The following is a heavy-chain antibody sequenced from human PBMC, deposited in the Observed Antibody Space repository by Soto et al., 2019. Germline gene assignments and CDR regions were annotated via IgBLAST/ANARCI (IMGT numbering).Heavy chain of an antibody. D-gene: IGHD3-22*01. CDR3: ASDPLYYYDSSGYALSLFDY. CDR2: IIPIFGTA. CDR1: GGTFSSYA. V-gene: IGHV1-69*13. Sequence: SVKVSCKASGGTFSSYAISWVRQAPGQGLEWMGGIIPIFGTANYAQKFQGRVTITADESTSTAYMELSSLRSEDTAVYYCASDPLYYYDSSGYALSLFDYWGQGTLVTVSS. J-gene: IGHJ4*02.